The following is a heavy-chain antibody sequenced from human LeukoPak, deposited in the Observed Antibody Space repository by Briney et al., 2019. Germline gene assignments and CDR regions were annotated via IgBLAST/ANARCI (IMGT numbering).Heavy chain of an antibody. Sequence: GGSLRLSCAASGFTFSTYTMYWVRHPPGKRLEWVSIIGNNGGGIHYADSVKGRFTISRDNFKNALYLQMNSLRVEDTAVYYCAGGYYYDSSGYPPLRYWGQGTLVTVSS. D-gene: IGHD3-22*01. J-gene: IGHJ4*02. V-gene: IGHV3-23*01. CDR1: GFTFSTYT. CDR2: IGNNGGGI. CDR3: AGGYYYDSSGYPPLRY.